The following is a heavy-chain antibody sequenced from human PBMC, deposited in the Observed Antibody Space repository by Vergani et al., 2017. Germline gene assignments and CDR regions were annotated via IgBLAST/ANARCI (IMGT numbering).Heavy chain of an antibody. CDR1: GFTLNTYG. V-gene: IGHV3-30*02. CDR2: IRYDGSSE. D-gene: IGHD2/OR15-2a*01. CDR3: ANSVIAGNVGVAYFGMDV. J-gene: IGHJ6*02. Sequence: QVQLLQSGGGVVQPGGSLRLSCTLSGFTLNTYGIHWVRQAPGKGLEWVSFIRYDGSSEYYGDSVKGRSTISRDKSQNTVNLQMNSLRTEDTAVYFCANSVIAGNVGVAYFGMDVWGRGTTVTVSS.